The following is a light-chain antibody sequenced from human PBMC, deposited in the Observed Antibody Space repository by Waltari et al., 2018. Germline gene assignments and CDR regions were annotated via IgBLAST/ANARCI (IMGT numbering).Light chain of an antibody. CDR2: EVS. V-gene: IGLV2-14*01. J-gene: IGLJ2*01. Sequence: QSALTQPASVSGSPGQSITISCTGTSSDVGGYNFVSWYQQHPGKAPQLMIYEVSSRPSGVSNRFSGSKSGTTASLTISGLQAEDEADYYCSSYTSRSTLIFGGGTRLTVL. CDR3: SSYTSRSTLI. CDR1: SSDVGGYNF.